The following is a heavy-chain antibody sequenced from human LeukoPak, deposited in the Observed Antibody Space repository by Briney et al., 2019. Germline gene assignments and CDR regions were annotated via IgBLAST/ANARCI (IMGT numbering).Heavy chain of an antibody. CDR3: AKELWGRSGSWRDDAFDI. CDR2: ISGSGGST. CDR1: GFSFSNYA. Sequence: GGSLRLSCAASGFSFSNYAMSWVRQGPGKGLEWVSGISGSGGSTYYADSVKGRFTISRDNSMHTLYLQMNTLRAEDTAVYYCAKELWGRSGSWRDDAFDIWGQGTMVTVSS. V-gene: IGHV3-23*01. J-gene: IGHJ3*02. D-gene: IGHD3-22*01.